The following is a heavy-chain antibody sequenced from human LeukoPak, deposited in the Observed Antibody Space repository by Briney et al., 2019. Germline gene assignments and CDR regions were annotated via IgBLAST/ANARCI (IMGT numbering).Heavy chain of an antibody. CDR3: ARGLPLEWLLPGYMDV. Sequence: ASVKVSCKASGYTFTSYAMNWVRQAPGQGLEWMGWINTNTGNPTYAQGFTGRFVFSLDTSVSTAYLQISSLKAEDTAVYYCARGLPLEWLLPGYMDVWGKGTTVTVSS. J-gene: IGHJ6*03. V-gene: IGHV7-4-1*02. D-gene: IGHD3-3*01. CDR1: GYTFTSYA. CDR2: INTNTGNP.